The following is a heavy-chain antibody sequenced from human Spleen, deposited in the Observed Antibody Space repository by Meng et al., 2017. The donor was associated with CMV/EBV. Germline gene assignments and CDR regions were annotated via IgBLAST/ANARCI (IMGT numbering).Heavy chain of an antibody. CDR3: ARDEVSSSSPYKYYYGMDV. J-gene: IGHJ6*02. V-gene: IGHV4-30-4*08. CDR1: GGSISRADYY. D-gene: IGHD5-24*01. CDR2: ISYSGTT. Sequence: SETLSLTCTVSGGSISRADYYWTWIRQPPGKGLEWIGYISYSGTTFYNPSLKSRVSISLDTSNNQFSLRLTSVSAADTAVYYCARDEVSSSSPYKYYYGMDVWGQGTTVTVSS.